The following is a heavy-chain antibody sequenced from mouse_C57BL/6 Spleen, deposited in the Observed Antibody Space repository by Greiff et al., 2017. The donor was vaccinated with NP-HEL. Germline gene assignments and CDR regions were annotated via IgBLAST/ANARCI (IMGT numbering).Heavy chain of an antibody. J-gene: IGHJ4*01. CDR1: GYAFSSYW. Sequence: VQLQQSGAELVKPGASVKISCKASGYAFSSYWMNWVKQRPGKGLEWIGQIYPGDGDTNYNGKFKGKATLTADKSSSTAYMQLSSLTSEDSAVYFCARGAYYSNLYYAMDYWGQGTSVTVSS. D-gene: IGHD2-5*01. CDR2: IYPGDGDT. CDR3: ARGAYYSNLYYAMDY. V-gene: IGHV1-80*01.